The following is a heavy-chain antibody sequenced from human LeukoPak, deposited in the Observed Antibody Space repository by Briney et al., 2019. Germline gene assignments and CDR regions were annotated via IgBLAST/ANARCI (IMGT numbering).Heavy chain of an antibody. V-gene: IGHV3-74*01. CDR2: IESDGRT. CDR1: GFTLSSRW. J-gene: IGHJ4*02. CDR3: ARALGSPLDF. D-gene: IGHD1-26*01. Sequence: GGSLRLSCAASGFTLSSRWMHWLRQVPGKGLVSVSRIESDGRTAYADSVKGRFTISRDNAKNTLYLQMNSLRAEDTAVYYCARALGSPLDFWGQGTLVTVSS.